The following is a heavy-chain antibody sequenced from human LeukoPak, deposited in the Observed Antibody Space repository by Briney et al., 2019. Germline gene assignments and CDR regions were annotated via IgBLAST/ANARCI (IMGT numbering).Heavy chain of an antibody. V-gene: IGHV1-69*13. D-gene: IGHD4-11*01. J-gene: IGHJ4*02. CDR1: GGTFSSYA. Sequence: ASVKVSCKASGGTFSSYAISWVRQAPGQGLEWMGGIIPIFGTANYAQKFQGRVTITADESTSTAYMELSSLRSEDTAVYYCARRSVQATVTTDFDYWGQGTLVTVSS. CDR3: ARRSVQATVTTDFDY. CDR2: IIPIFGTA.